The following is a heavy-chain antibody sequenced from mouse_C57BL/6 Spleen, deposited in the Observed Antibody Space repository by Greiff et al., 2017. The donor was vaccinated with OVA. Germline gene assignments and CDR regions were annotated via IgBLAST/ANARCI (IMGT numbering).Heavy chain of an antibody. Sequence: QVQLKQPGAELVRPGSSVKLSCKASGYTFTSYWMDWVKQRPGQGLEWIGNIYPSDSETHYNQKFKDKATLTVDKSSSTAYMQLSSLTSEDSAVYYCARDGSTTVGIDYWGQGTTLTVSS. D-gene: IGHD1-1*01. V-gene: IGHV1-61*01. J-gene: IGHJ2*01. CDR1: GYTFTSYW. CDR3: ARDGSTTVGIDY. CDR2: IYPSDSET.